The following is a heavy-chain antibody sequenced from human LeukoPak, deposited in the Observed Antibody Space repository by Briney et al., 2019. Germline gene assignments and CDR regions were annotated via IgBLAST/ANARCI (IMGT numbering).Heavy chain of an antibody. CDR3: ARVRSGTTFLRDAFDI. J-gene: IGHJ3*02. CDR2: LYTNENT. D-gene: IGHD2-2*01. Sequence: SETLSLTCTVSGGSISNYYWNWIRQSAGKGLEWIGRLYTNENTNDNPSLESRVTMSVDTSKKPFYLRLTSMTAADTAVYYCARVRSGTTFLRDAFDIWGQGTMVTVSS. V-gene: IGHV4-4*07. CDR1: GGSISNYY.